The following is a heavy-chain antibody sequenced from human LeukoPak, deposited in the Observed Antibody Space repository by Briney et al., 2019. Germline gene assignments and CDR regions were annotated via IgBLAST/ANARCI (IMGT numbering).Heavy chain of an antibody. CDR1: GFSFSNYW. J-gene: IGHJ4*02. V-gene: IGHV3-7*03. Sequence: GGSLRLSCTASGFSFSNYWMSWVRQAPGKGLEWVASIKQDESEKYYVDSVKGRFTTSRDSAKSPLYLQMNALRGEDTAVYYCARLVGDVTTWDCWGQGTLVTVSS. D-gene: IGHD1-26*01. CDR2: IKQDESEK. CDR3: ARLVGDVTTWDC.